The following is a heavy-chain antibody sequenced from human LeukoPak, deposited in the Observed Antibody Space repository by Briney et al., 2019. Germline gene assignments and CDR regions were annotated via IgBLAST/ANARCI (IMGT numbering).Heavy chain of an antibody. V-gene: IGHV1-2*02. J-gene: IGHJ3*02. CDR2: INPTTGGT. D-gene: IGHD2-2*01. CDR1: AYTFTAYY. CDR3: ARGGRTTSCCDDAFDI. Sequence: GASVKVSCKASAYTFTAYYMHFVRQAPGQGLEWMGWINPTTGGTNYAQMFQGRVTMTRDTSISTAYMELSRVTSDDTALYYCARGGRTTSCCDDAFDIWGQGTMVSVSS.